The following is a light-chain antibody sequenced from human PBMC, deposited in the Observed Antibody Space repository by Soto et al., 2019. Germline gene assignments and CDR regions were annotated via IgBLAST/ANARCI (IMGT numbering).Light chain of an antibody. CDR3: QKYNSGLIT. J-gene: IGKJ5*01. CDR2: GAY. CDR1: QVLVNY. Sequence: DIQMTQSPSSLSASVGDSVKIICRSIQVLVNYLAWYQQKPGKVPKLLIYGAYTLQSGVPSRFSGSGSGTDFTLTISSLQPEDVAIYYCQKYNSGLITCGQGTRLEI. V-gene: IGKV1-27*01.